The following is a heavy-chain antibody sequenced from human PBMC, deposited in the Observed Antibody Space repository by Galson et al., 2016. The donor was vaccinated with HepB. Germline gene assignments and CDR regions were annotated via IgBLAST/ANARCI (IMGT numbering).Heavy chain of an antibody. V-gene: IGHV3-74*01. D-gene: IGHD3-16*01. CDR2: INLDGSTT. J-gene: IGHJ4*02. Sequence: SLRLSCAASGFTFTVYWMYWVRQAPGKGLVWVSHINLDGSTTTYADSVKGRFTLSRDNARNTLELQMDSLRAEDTAFYDCVSEYDAHAYGYWGQGTLVTVSS. CDR1: GFTFTVYW. CDR3: VSEYDAHAYGY.